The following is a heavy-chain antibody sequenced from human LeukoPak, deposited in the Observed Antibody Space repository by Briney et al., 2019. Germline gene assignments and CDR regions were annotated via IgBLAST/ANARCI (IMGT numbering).Heavy chain of an antibody. CDR1: GYSFTSYW. Sequence: GESLKISCKGSGYSFTSYWIGWVRQMPGKGLEWMGIIYPCDSDTRYSPSFQGQVTISADKSISTAYLQWSSLKASDSVMYYCARSMLSAEYRSYRPYAFDIWGQGTMVTVSS. V-gene: IGHV5-51*01. J-gene: IGHJ3*02. CDR2: IYPCDSDT. CDR3: ARSMLSAEYRSYRPYAFDI. D-gene: IGHD6-6*01.